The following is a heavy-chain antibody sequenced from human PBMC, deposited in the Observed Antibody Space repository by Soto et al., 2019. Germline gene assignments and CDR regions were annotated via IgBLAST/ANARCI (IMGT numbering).Heavy chain of an antibody. CDR2: ISGSGDTT. J-gene: IGHJ4*02. Sequence: EVQVLESGGGLIQPGGSLRLSCVISRLTFSSYALNWVRKAPGEGLEWVSSISGSGDTTYYADSVKGRFTISRDNSKNTLYLQMNSLRVEDTALYYCAKADYSYSWAPGDYWGQGTLVTVSS. V-gene: IGHV3-23*01. CDR1: RLTFSSYA. CDR3: AKADYSYSWAPGDY. D-gene: IGHD6-13*01.